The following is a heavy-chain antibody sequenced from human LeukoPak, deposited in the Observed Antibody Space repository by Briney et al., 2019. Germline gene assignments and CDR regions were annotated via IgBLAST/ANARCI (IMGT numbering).Heavy chain of an antibody. Sequence: SETLSLTCTVSGGSISSYYWSWIRQPPGKGLEWIGYIYYSGSTNYNPSLKSRVTISVDKSKNQFSLKLISVTAADTAVYYCARTTEGGYTYDYFYYYYMDVWGKGTTVTISS. CDR3: ARTTEGGYTYDYFYYYYMDV. V-gene: IGHV4-59*01. CDR2: IYYSGST. CDR1: GGSISSYY. J-gene: IGHJ6*03. D-gene: IGHD5-18*01.